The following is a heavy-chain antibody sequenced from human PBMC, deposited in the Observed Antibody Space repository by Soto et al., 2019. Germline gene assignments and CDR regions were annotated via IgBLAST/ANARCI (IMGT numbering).Heavy chain of an antibody. Sequence: XECLSLSCAASGFTFSSYCRSWVRQAPGKGLEWVANIKQDGSEKYYVDSVKGRFTISRDNAKNSLYLQMNSLRAEDTAVYYCARDVRVTIFGVVIMSYYYGMDVWGQGTTVTVSS. J-gene: IGHJ6*02. V-gene: IGHV3-7*03. D-gene: IGHD3-3*01. CDR1: GFTFSSYC. CDR2: IKQDGSEK. CDR3: ARDVRVTIFGVVIMSYYYGMDV.